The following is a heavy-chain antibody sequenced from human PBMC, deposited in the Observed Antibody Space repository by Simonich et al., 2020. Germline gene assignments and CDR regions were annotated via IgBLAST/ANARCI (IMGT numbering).Heavy chain of an antibody. CDR1: GYTFTGYY. J-gene: IGHJ2*01. CDR3: ARDLLTGDYSIRYFDL. CDR2: INPSGGGT. V-gene: IGHV1-2*06. D-gene: IGHD7-27*01. Sequence: QVQLVQSGAEVKKPGASVKVSCEASGYTFTGYYMHWVRQAPGQGLEGGGRINPSGGGTNYAQKFPGRVTMTRDTSISTAYMELSRLRSDDTAVYYCARDLLTGDYSIRYFDLWGRGTLVTVSS.